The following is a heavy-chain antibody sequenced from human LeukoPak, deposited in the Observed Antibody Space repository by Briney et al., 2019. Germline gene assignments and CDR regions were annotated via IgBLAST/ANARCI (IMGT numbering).Heavy chain of an antibody. J-gene: IGHJ4*02. CDR2: ISYSGST. D-gene: IGHD2/OR15-2a*01. CDR1: GDSMTSYY. V-gene: IGHV4-59*08. CDR3: ASAPHVNYFDY. Sequence: SETLSLTCTVSGDSMTSYYWSWIRQPPGKGLEWIGYISYSGSTNYNPSLKSRVTISIDTSKNQFSLKLSSVTAADTAVYYCASAPHVNYFDYWGQGALVTVSS.